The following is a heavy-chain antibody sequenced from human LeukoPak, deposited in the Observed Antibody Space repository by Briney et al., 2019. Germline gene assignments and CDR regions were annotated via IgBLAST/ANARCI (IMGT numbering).Heavy chain of an antibody. CDR1: GYTFTGYY. CDR3: AREGGIAARPMDY. D-gene: IGHD6-6*01. CDR2: INPKSGGT. V-gene: IGHV1-2*02. J-gene: IGHJ4*02. Sequence: GASVKVSCKASGYTFTGYYILWVRQAPGQGLEWMGWINPKSGGTNYAQKFQGRVTMTRGTSISTVYMELSRLRSDDTAVYYCAREGGIAARPMDYWGQGTLVTVSS.